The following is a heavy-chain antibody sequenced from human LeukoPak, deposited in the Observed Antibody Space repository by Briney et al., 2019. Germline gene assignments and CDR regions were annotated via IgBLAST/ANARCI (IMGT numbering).Heavy chain of an antibody. Sequence: PSETLSLTCAVSGGSISSSNWWSWVRQPPGKGLEWIGEIYHSGSTNYNPSLKSRVTISVDTSKNQFSLKLSSVTAADTAVYYCAGQYYDFWSGRYNWFDPWGQGTLVTVSS. V-gene: IGHV4-4*02. J-gene: IGHJ5*02. CDR2: IYHSGST. CDR1: GGSISSSNW. CDR3: AGQYYDFWSGRYNWFDP. D-gene: IGHD3-3*01.